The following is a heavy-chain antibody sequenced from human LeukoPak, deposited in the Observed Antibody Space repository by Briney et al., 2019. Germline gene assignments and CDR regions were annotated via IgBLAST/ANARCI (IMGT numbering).Heavy chain of an antibody. CDR3: ARHTGGRLDY. Sequence: SQTLSLTCNVSRYSISCGYFWAWIRQPPGKGLEWIGSIYHSGTPYFNPSLRSRVTILVDTSKNQFSLKLSSVTAADTAVYYCARHTGGRLDYWGQGTLVTVSS. J-gene: IGHJ4*02. V-gene: IGHV4-38-2*02. D-gene: IGHD1-26*01. CDR1: RYSISCGYF. CDR2: IYHSGTP.